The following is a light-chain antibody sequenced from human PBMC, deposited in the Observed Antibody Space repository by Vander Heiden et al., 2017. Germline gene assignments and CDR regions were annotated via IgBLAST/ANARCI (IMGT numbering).Light chain of an antibody. V-gene: IGLV2-14*03. CDR2: DVS. Sequence: QSALTQPASVSGSPGQSITISCTGTSSDVGGSNYVSWYQQHTGQDPNLMIYDVSNRHSGVSNRFSGSKSGYTASLTIAGLQAEDEADYYCSSDKSSSNLYVFGTGTKVTVL. CDR3: SSDKSSSNLYV. J-gene: IGLJ1*01. CDR1: SSDVGGSNY.